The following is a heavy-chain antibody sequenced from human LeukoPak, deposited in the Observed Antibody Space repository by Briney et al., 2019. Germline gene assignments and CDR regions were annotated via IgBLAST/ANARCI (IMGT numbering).Heavy chain of an antibody. Sequence: GGSLRLSCAASGFTFSDYYIDWVRQAPGKGLEWVGRSRNKANGYTTEFGASVKGRFSISRDDSKGSVYPHMNSLKTEDTAVYYCARSPASGVNVFDVWGQGTMVTVSS. D-gene: IGHD1-26*01. J-gene: IGHJ3*01. CDR1: GFTFSDYY. CDR2: SRNKANGYTT. V-gene: IGHV3-72*01. CDR3: ARSPASGVNVFDV.